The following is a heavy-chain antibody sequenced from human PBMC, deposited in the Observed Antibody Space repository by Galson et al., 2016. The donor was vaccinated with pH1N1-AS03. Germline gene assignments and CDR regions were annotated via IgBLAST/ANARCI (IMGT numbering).Heavy chain of an antibody. CDR1: GFTFSSRS. D-gene: IGHD1-26*01. V-gene: IGHV3-30-3*01. CDR3: ARETIRAGEFDL. J-gene: IGHJ3*01. Sequence: SLRLSCAASGFTFSSRSMHWARQAPDEGLEWVAGISYHGNNKFYAHSVKGRFTISRDSLQNTLDLQMNSLSAEDSAVYFCARETIRAGEFDLWGRGTVVTVSS. CDR2: ISYHGNNK.